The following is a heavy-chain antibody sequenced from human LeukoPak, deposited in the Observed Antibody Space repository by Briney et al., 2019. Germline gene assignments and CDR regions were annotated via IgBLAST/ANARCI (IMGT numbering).Heavy chain of an antibody. J-gene: IGHJ4*02. CDR1: GGTFSSYA. CDR2: IIPIFGTA. Sequence: SVKVSCEASGGTFSSYAISWVRQAPGQGLEWMGGIIPIFGTANYAQKFQGRVTITADESTSTAYMELSSLRSEDTAVYYCARDPQRGYSYGYSYWGQGTLVTVSS. CDR3: ARDPQRGYSYGYSY. D-gene: IGHD5-18*01. V-gene: IGHV1-69*13.